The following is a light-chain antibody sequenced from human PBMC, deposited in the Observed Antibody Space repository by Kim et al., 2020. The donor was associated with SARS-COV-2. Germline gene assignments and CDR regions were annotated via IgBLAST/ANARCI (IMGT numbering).Light chain of an antibody. V-gene: IGLV3-19*01. CDR3: QSRDSGGNVV. Sequence: SSELTQDPAVPVALGQTVRITCQGDSLRSYYATWYQQKPRQAPLLVIFGRNNRPSGIPDRFSGSTSGNTASLTISGAQAEDEADFYCQSRDSGGNVVFGGGTKVTVL. J-gene: IGLJ2*01. CDR1: SLRSYY. CDR2: GRN.